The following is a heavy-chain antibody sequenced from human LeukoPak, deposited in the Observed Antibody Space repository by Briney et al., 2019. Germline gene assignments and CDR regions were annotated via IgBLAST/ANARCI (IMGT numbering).Heavy chain of an antibody. CDR3: ASEVATTEFDY. Sequence: SETLSLTXTVSGYPISSGYYWGWIRQPPGKGLEWIGSIYHSGSTYYNPSLKSRVTISVDTSKNQFSLKLSSVTAADTAVYYCASEVATTEFDYWGQGTLVTVSS. J-gene: IGHJ4*02. CDR2: IYHSGST. V-gene: IGHV4-38-2*02. CDR1: GYPISSGYY. D-gene: IGHD5-12*01.